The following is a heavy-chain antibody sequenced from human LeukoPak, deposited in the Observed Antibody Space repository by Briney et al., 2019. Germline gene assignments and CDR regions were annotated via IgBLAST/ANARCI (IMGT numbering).Heavy chain of an antibody. J-gene: IGHJ4*02. V-gene: IGHV3-23*01. CDR1: GFTVSNNY. D-gene: IGHD3-10*01. Sequence: GGSLRLSCAASGFTVSNNYMSWVRQAPGKGREWVSFISGRGGSTYYVDSVQGRFTISRDNSKNTLFLQMDSLRAEDTAVYYCAKGGFGRHFDYWGQGTLVTVSS. CDR3: AKGGFGRHFDY. CDR2: ISGRGGST.